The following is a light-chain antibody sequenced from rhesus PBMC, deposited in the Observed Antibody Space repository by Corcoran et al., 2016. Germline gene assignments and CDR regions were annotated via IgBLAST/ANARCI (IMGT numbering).Light chain of an antibody. CDR3: QQSSNISPS. J-gene: IGKJ2*01. CDR1: QSVGRY. Sequence: ETVVTQSPATLPLSPGERATLSCRASQSVGRYLALYQQKPGQTPRLRIYGASYRATDIPDRFSGSGSGTDFTLTISSLGPEDVGVYYCQQSSNISPSFSQGTKVEIK. V-gene: IGKV3-24*04. CDR2: GAS.